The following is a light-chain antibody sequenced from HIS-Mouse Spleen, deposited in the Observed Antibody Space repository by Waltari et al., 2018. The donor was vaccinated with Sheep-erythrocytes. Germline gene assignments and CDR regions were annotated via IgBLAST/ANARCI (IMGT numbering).Light chain of an antibody. CDR3: QQRSNWYA. CDR2: DAS. Sequence: EIVLTQSPATLSLSPGEIAPLSCRASQSVSSYLAWYQQKPGPATRLLIYDASNRATGTPARFSGSGSGTDFTLTISSLEPEDFAVYYCQQRSNWYAFGQGTKLEIK. J-gene: IGKJ2*01. CDR1: QSVSSY. V-gene: IGKV3-11*01.